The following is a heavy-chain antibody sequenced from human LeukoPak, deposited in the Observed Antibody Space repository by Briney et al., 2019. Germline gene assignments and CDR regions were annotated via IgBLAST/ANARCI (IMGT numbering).Heavy chain of an antibody. V-gene: IGHV4-61*02. D-gene: IGHD5-18*01. J-gene: IGHJ4*02. CDR3: ARVYAYSYGYVDY. CDR2: IYTSGST. CDR1: GGSISSGSYY. Sequence: SETLSLTCTVSGGSISSGSYYWSWIRQPAGKGLEWIGRIYTSGSTNYNPSLKSRVTISVDTPKNQFSLKLSSVTAADTAVYYCARVYAYSYGYVDYWGQGTLVTVSS.